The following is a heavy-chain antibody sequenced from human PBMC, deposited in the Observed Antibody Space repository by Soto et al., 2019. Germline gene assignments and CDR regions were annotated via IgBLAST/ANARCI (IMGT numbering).Heavy chain of an antibody. Sequence: SETLSLTCTVSGGSISSSSYYWDWIRQPPGKGLEWIGSFYYSGGTYYNPSLKSRVTISVDTSKNQFSLKLSSVTAADTAVYFCARQAPQGYMDVWGKGTTVTVSS. CDR2: FYYSGGT. V-gene: IGHV4-39*01. CDR3: ARQAPQGYMDV. CDR1: GGSISSSSYY. J-gene: IGHJ6*03.